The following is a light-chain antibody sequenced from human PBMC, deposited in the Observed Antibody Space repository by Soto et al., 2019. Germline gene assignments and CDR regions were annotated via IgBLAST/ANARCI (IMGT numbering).Light chain of an antibody. CDR1: SSNIGNNY. Sequence: QSVLTLPPSVSAAPGQKVTISCSGSSSNIGNNYVSWYQQLPGTAPKLLIYDNNKRPSGIPDRFSGSKSGTSATLGITGLQTGDEADYYCGTWDSSLSARVFGTGTKVTVL. CDR3: GTWDSSLSARV. J-gene: IGLJ1*01. V-gene: IGLV1-51*01. CDR2: DNN.